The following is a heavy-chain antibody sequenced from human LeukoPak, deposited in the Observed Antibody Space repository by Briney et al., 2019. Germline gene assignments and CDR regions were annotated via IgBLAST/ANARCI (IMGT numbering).Heavy chain of an antibody. V-gene: IGHV4-39*07. Sequence: PSETLSLTCTVSVGSISSSSYYWGWIRQPPGKGPEWIGSIYYSGSTYYNPSLKSRVTISVDTSKNQFSLKLSSVTAADTAVYYCARAEYSSSSNWFDPWGQGTLVTVSS. CDR3: ARAEYSSSSNWFDP. J-gene: IGHJ5*02. D-gene: IGHD6-6*01. CDR2: IYYSGST. CDR1: VGSISSSSYY.